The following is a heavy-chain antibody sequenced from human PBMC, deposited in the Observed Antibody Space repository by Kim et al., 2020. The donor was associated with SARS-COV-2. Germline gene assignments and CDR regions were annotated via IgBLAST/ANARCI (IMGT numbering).Heavy chain of an antibody. J-gene: IGHJ4*02. CDR2: IIPIFGTA. CDR3: ARAGCSGGSCYDY. Sequence: SVKVSCKASGGTFSSYAISWVRQAPGQGLEWMGGIIPIFGTANYAQKFQGRVTITADESTSTAYMELSSLRSEDTAVYYCARAGCSGGSCYDYWGQGTLVTVSS. CDR1: GGTFSSYA. V-gene: IGHV1-69*13. D-gene: IGHD2-15*01.